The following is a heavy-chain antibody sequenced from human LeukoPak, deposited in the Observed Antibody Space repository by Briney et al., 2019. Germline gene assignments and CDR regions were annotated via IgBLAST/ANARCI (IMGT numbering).Heavy chain of an antibody. D-gene: IGHD1-26*01. J-gene: IGHJ4*02. CDR1: GFTFTSSA. Sequence: GASVKVSCKASGFTFTSSAMQWVRQARGQRLEWIGWIVVGSGNTNYTQKFQERVTITRDMSTSTAYMELSSLRSEDTAVYYCAADQNSGSYDYWGQGTLVTVSS. CDR3: AADQNSGSYDY. V-gene: IGHV1-58*02. CDR2: IVVGSGNT.